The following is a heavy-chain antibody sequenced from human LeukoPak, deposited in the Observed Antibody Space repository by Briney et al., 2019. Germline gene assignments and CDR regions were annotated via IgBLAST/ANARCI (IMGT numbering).Heavy chain of an antibody. CDR2: MNPNSGNT. CDR3: ARESGYYDFWSGYYYYYMDV. V-gene: IGHV1-8*01. Sequence: ASVKVSYKASGYTFTSYDINWVRQATGQGLEWMGWMNPNSGNTGYAQKFQGRVTMTRNTSISTAYMELSSLRSEDTAVYYCARESGYYDFWSGYYYYYMDVWGKGTTVTVSS. J-gene: IGHJ6*03. D-gene: IGHD3-3*01. CDR1: GYTFTSYD.